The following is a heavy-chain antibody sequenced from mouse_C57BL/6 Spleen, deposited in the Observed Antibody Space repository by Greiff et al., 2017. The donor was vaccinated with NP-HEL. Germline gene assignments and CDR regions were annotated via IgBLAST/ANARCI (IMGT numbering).Heavy chain of an antibody. V-gene: IGHV14-4*01. J-gene: IGHJ1*03. CDR2: IDPENGDT. CDR1: GFNIKDDY. Sequence: EVQLHQSGAELVRPGASVKLSCTASGFNIKDDYMHWVKQRPEQGLEWIGWIDPENGDTGYASKFQGKATITADKSYNTAYLPLSRLTSEDTAVYYCTLNYGISYWYFDVWGTGATVSVSS. CDR3: TLNYGISYWYFDV. D-gene: IGHD1-1*01.